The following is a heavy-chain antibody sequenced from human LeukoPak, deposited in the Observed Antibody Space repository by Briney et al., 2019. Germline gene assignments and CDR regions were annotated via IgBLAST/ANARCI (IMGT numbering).Heavy chain of an antibody. D-gene: IGHD3-10*01. V-gene: IGHV3-30*03. Sequence: GGSLRLSCAASGFTFTQYGMHWVRQAPGGWLEWVALISYDGSKTYYADSVEGRFTISRDNSEHTLYLQMNSLRPEDTALYYCARDNGYYFAAGSYSPPDNWGQGTLVTVSS. CDR1: GFTFTQYG. J-gene: IGHJ4*02. CDR2: ISYDGSKT. CDR3: ARDNGYYFAAGSYSPPDN.